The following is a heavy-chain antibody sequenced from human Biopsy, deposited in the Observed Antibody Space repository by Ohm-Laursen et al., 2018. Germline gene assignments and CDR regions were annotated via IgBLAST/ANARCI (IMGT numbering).Heavy chain of an antibody. J-gene: IGHJ4*02. CDR2: IYYTGHT. Sequence: SDTLSLTCSVSGGSIKSYYWNWIRQSPGKGLEWIGFIYYTGHTNYNTSLKSRATISVDTSKNQFSLKVISVTAADTAVYYCARLTGDPSYWGQGILVTVPS. CDR3: ARLTGDPSY. V-gene: IGHV4-59*07. D-gene: IGHD7-27*01. CDR1: GGSIKSYY.